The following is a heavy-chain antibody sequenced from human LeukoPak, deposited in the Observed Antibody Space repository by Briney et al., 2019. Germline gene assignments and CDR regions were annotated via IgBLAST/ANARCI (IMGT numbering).Heavy chain of an antibody. CDR1: GLTFSSHW. Sequence: GGSLRLSCAASGLTFSSHWMHWVRQAPGKGLVWVSRITNDGSSTTYADSVKGRFTISRDNSKNTLYLQMNSLRAEDTAVYYCAKNYGDYEFDYWGQGTLVTVSS. D-gene: IGHD4-17*01. CDR3: AKNYGDYEFDY. J-gene: IGHJ4*02. CDR2: ITNDGSST. V-gene: IGHV3-74*01.